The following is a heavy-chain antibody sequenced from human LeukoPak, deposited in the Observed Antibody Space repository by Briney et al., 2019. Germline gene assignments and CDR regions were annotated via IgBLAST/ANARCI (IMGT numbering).Heavy chain of an antibody. CDR1: GFTFSSYS. Sequence: PGGSLRLSCAASGFTFSSYSMNWVRQAPGKGLEWVSSISSSSSYIYYADSVKGRFTISRDNAKNSLYLQMNSLRAEDTAVYYCPRSAKNTAMVLDNGAKGTRVPV. D-gene: IGHD5-18*01. CDR3: PRSAKNTAMVLDN. CDR2: ISSSSSYI. V-gene: IGHV3-21*01. J-gene: IGHJ4*02.